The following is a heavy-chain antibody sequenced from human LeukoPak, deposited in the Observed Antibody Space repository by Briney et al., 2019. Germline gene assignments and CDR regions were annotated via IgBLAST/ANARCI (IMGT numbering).Heavy chain of an antibody. J-gene: IGHJ4*02. CDR1: GGSISSNIYY. D-gene: IGHD3-22*01. Sequence: SETLSLTCTVSGGSISSNIYYWGWIRQPPGKGLEWIGSIHYSGNTYYNPSLKSRVTISVDTSKNQFSLKLSSVTAADTAVYYCARIVVADFDYWGQGTLVTVSS. CDR2: IHYSGNT. CDR3: ARIVVADFDY. V-gene: IGHV4-39*01.